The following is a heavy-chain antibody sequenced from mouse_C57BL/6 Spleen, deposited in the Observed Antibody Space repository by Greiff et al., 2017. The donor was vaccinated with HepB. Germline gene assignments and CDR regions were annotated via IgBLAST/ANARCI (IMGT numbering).Heavy chain of an antibody. V-gene: IGHV1-64*01. D-gene: IGHD3-2*02. CDR3: ARRDSSGYSFAY. CDR1: GYTFTSYW. Sequence: QVQLQQPGAELVKPGASVKLSCKASGYTFTSYWMHWVKQRPGQGLEWIGMIHPNSGSTNYNEKFKSMATLTVDKSSSTAYMQLSSLTSEDSAVYYCARRDSSGYSFAYWGQGTLVTVSA. CDR2: IHPNSGST. J-gene: IGHJ3*01.